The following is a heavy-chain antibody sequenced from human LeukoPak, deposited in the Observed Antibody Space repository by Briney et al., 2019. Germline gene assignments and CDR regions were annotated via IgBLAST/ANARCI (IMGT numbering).Heavy chain of an antibody. Sequence: GGSLRLSCAASGFTFSSYAMSWVRQAPGKGLERVSAISGSGGSTYYADSVKGRFTISRDNSKNTLYLQMNSLRAEDTAVYYCAKDPMVRGVIAYYYYYYGMDVWGQGTTVTVSS. J-gene: IGHJ6*02. CDR1: GFTFSSYA. CDR2: ISGSGGST. D-gene: IGHD3-10*01. V-gene: IGHV3-23*01. CDR3: AKDPMVRGVIAYYYYYYGMDV.